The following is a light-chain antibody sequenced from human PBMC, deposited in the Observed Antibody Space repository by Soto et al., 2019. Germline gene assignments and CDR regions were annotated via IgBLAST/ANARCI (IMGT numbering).Light chain of an antibody. CDR2: EVS. Sequence: QSVLTQPASVSGSPGQSITISCIGTSNDIGGYNYVSWYQQHPGEAPQLMIFEVSNRPSGVSNRFSGSKSDNTASLTISGLQTEDEADYYCCSYTSSGIIFGGGTKLTVL. V-gene: IGLV2-14*01. CDR3: CSYTSSGII. J-gene: IGLJ2*01. CDR1: SNDIGGYNY.